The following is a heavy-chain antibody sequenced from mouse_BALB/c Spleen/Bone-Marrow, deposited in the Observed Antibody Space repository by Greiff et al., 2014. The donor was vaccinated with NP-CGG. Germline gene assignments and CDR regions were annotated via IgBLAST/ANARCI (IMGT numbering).Heavy chain of an antibody. V-gene: IGHV5-17*02. CDR1: GFTFSSFG. J-gene: IGHJ2*01. D-gene: IGHD1-1*01. CDR2: ISSGSSTI. Sequence: DVKLVESEGGLVQPGGSRKLSCAASGFTFSSFGMHWVRQAPEKGLEWVAYISSGSSTIYYGDTVMGRFTISRDNPKNTLFLQMTSLRSEDTATYYCVRSGSSSGYFDYWGQGTTLTVSS. CDR3: VRSGSSSGYFDY.